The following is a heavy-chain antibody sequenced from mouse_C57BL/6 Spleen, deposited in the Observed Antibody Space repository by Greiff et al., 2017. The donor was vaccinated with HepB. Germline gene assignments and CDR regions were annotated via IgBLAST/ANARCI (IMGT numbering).Heavy chain of an antibody. CDR2: INYDGSST. CDR3: ARALPWYFDV. V-gene: IGHV5-16*01. CDR1: GFTFSDYY. J-gene: IGHJ1*03. Sequence: DVMLVESEGGLVQPGSSMKLSCTASGFTFSDYYMAWVRQVPEKGLEWVANINYDGSSTYYLDSLKSRFIISRDNAKNILYLQMSSLKSEDTATYYCARALPWYFDVWGTGTTVTVSS. D-gene: IGHD5-5*01.